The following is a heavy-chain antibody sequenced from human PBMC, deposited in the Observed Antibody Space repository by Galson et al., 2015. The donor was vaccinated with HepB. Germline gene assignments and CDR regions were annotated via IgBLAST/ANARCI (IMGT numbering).Heavy chain of an antibody. CDR3: AKGTQWGWFDP. D-gene: IGHD1-14*01. V-gene: IGHV3-9*01. J-gene: IGHJ5*02. Sequence: SLRLSCAASGFTFDNYAMHWVRQAPGKGLEWVSGISWNSGSIGYADSVKGRFTISRDNAKNSLYLQMNSLRAEDTALYYCAKGTQWGWFDPWGQGTLVTVSS. CDR2: ISWNSGSI. CDR1: GFTFDNYA.